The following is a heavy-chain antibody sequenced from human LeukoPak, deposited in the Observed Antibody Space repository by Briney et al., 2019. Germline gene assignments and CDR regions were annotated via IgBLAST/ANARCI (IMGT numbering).Heavy chain of an antibody. V-gene: IGHV1-2*02. CDR1: GYTFTGYY. Sequence: ASVKVSCKASGYTFTGYYMHWVRQAPGQGLEWMGWINPNSGGTNYAQKFQGRVTMTRDTSISTAYMELSKLRSDDTAVYYCAREDAASMAVAGPFDCWGQGTQVTVSS. J-gene: IGHJ4*02. D-gene: IGHD6-19*01. CDR2: INPNSGGT. CDR3: AREDAASMAVAGPFDC.